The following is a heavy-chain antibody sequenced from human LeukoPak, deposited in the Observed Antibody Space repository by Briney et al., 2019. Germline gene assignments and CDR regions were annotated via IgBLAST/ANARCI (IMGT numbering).Heavy chain of an antibody. J-gene: IGHJ4*02. CDR2: INHSGST. V-gene: IGHV4-34*01. CDR3: ARVDLVPAVIRSIKFDC. Sequence: SETLSLTCAVYGGSFSGYYWSWIRQPPGKGLEWIVEINHSGSTNYNPSLKSRVTISIDTSKNQFSLKLSSVTAADTAVYYCARVDLVPAVIRSIKFDCWGQGTLVTVSS. CDR1: GGSFSGYY. D-gene: IGHD2-2*02.